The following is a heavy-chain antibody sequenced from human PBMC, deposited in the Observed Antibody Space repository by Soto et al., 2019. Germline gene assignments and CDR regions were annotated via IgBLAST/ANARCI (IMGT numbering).Heavy chain of an antibody. Sequence: PGGSLRLSCAASGFTFSTYAMAWVRQAPGKGLEWVSGVSASGLNTDYADPVKGRFTISRDNSKNTLYLQMNSLRAEDTAVYYCARVIWFGEFYYFDYWGQGTLVTVSS. CDR1: GFTFSTYA. CDR2: VSASGLNT. CDR3: ARVIWFGEFYYFDY. J-gene: IGHJ4*02. V-gene: IGHV3-23*01. D-gene: IGHD3-10*01.